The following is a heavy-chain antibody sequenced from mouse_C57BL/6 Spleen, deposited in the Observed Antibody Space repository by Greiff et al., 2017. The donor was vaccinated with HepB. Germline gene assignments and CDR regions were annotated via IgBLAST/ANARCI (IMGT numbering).Heavy chain of an antibody. CDR1: GYTFTSYG. D-gene: IGHD2-4*01. J-gene: IGHJ3*01. CDR3: ARSSGDYDGPGFAY. V-gene: IGHV1-81*01. CDR2: IYPRSGNT. Sequence: VQLQQSGAELARPGASVKLSCKASGYTFTSYGISWVKQRTGQGLEWIGEIYPRSGNTYYNEKFKGKATLTADKSSSTAYMELRSLTSEDSAVYFCARSSGDYDGPGFAYWGQGTLVTVSA.